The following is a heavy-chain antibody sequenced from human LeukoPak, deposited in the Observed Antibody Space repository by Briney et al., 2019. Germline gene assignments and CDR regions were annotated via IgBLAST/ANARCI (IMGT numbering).Heavy chain of an antibody. D-gene: IGHD5-24*01. V-gene: IGHV4-59*08. J-gene: IGHJ4*02. CDR3: ARHREMATIRESYFDY. CDR1: GGSISSYY. Sequence: SETLSLTCTVSGGSISSYYWSWIRQPPGKGLEWIGYIYYSGSTNYNPSLKSRVTISVDTSKNQFSLKLSSVTAADTAVYYCARHREMATIRESYFDYWGQGTLVTVS. CDR2: IYYSGST.